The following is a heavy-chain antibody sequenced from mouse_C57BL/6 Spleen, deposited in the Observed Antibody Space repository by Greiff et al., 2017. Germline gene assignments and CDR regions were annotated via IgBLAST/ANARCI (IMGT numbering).Heavy chain of an antibody. D-gene: IGHD1-1*01. CDR1: GFSLSTFGMG. CDR2: SWWDDDK. CDR3: ARLTTHNYFDY. Sequence: QVTLKESGPGILQPSQTLSLTCSFSGFSLSTFGMGVGWIRQPSGKGLVWLAHSWWDDDKYYHPALQSLLTISKDTSKNQEFLKIANVDTADTSTYYCARLTTHNYFDYWGQGTTLTVSS. V-gene: IGHV8-8*01. J-gene: IGHJ2*01.